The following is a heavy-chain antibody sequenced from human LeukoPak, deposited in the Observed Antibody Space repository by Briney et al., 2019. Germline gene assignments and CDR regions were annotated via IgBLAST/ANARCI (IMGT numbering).Heavy chain of an antibody. CDR1: GYTFTDYY. V-gene: IGHV1-2*02. D-gene: IGHD2-15*01. CDR3: SRSGSGIKLTYSAFDI. Sequence: ASVKVSCKASGYTFTDYYIYWVRQAPGQGLEWMGWINPNSGGTDFAQKFQGRVTMTRDTSISTAHMELSSLRSDDTAVYYCSRSGSGIKLTYSAFDIWGQGTTVTVSS. CDR2: INPNSGGT. J-gene: IGHJ3*02.